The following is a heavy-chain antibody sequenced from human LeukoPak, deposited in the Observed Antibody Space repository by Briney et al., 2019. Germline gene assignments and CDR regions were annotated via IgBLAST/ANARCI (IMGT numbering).Heavy chain of an antibody. CDR2: IYSGGST. CDR1: GFTFSGYW. J-gene: IGHJ4*02. V-gene: IGHV3-53*01. CDR3: ARESGGRADY. D-gene: IGHD2-15*01. Sequence: GRSLRLSCAASGFTFSGYWMHWFRQAPGKGLPWVSVIYSGGSTYYADSVKGRFTTSRDNSKNKLYLQMNSLRAEDTAVYYCARESGGRADYWGQGTLVTVSS.